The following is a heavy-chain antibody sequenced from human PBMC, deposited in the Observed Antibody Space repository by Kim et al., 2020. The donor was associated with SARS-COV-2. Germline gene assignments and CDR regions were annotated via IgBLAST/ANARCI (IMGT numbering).Heavy chain of an antibody. CDR3: AKDRGFSSIRDAFDI. CDR1: GFTFSNNA. V-gene: IGHV3-23*01. J-gene: IGHJ3*02. CDR2: ISGSGGTT. Sequence: GGSLRLSCAASGFTFSNNAMSWVRQAPRKGLEWVSGISGSGGTTYHADSVKGRFTISRDNSKSTLFLQMNSLRAEDTAVYYCAKDRGFSSIRDAFDIWGQGTVVTVSS. D-gene: IGHD3-3*02.